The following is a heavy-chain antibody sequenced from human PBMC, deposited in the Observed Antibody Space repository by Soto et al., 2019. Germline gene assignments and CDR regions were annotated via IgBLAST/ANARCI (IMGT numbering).Heavy chain of an antibody. Sequence: EVQLLESGGGLVQPGGSLRLSCAASGFTFSSYAMSWVRQAPGKGLAWVSGISGSGVSTYYADSVKGRFTISRDNSKSTLYLQMNSLRAEDTAVYYCAKDRERIATRSLDYWGQGTLVTVSS. D-gene: IGHD6-6*01. CDR2: ISGSGVST. V-gene: IGHV3-23*01. J-gene: IGHJ4*02. CDR3: AKDRERIATRSLDY. CDR1: GFTFSSYA.